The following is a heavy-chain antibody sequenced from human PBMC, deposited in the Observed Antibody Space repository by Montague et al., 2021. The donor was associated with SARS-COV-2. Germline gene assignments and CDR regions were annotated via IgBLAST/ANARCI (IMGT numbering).Heavy chain of an antibody. CDR2: IYYSGST. CDR1: GGSISSYY. CDR3: ARDSHYYDSSGRFDY. Sequence: SETLSLTCTVSGGSISSYYWSWIRQPPGKGLEWIGYIYYSGSTNYNPSLKSRVTISVDTSKNQFSLKLSPVTAADTAVYYCARDSHYYDSSGRFDYWGQGTLVTVSS. J-gene: IGHJ4*02. D-gene: IGHD3-22*01. V-gene: IGHV4-59*13.